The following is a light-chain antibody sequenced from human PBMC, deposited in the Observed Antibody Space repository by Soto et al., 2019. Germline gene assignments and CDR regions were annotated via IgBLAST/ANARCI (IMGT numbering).Light chain of an antibody. CDR1: RSVSNNY. V-gene: IGKV3-20*01. CDR2: GAS. J-gene: IGKJ1*01. Sequence: EIVLTQSPGTLSLSPGERATLSCRASRSVSNNYVAWYQRKPGQAPRLLIYGASSRATDIPRRFSGSGSGTDFTLNITRLEPEDFAVYYCQQHGSSPPTFGQGTKVESK. CDR3: QQHGSSPPT.